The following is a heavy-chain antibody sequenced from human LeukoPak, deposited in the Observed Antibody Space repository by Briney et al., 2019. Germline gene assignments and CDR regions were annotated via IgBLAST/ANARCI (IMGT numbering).Heavy chain of an antibody. CDR2: IYWNDDK. D-gene: IGHD3-3*01. CDR1: GFSLSTSGMG. Sequence: GSGPTLVNPTQTLTLTCTFSGFSLSTSGMGVGWIRQPPGKALEWLAIIYWNDDKRYSPSLKSRLTITKDTSKNQVVLTMTNMDPVDTATYYCAHSQLTGEWLPSGGFGHWGQGTLVTVSS. J-gene: IGHJ5*02. V-gene: IGHV2-5*01. CDR3: AHSQLTGEWLPSGGFGH.